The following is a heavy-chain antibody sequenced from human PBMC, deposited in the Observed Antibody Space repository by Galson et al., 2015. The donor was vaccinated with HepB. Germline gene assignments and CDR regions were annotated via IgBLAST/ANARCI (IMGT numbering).Heavy chain of an antibody. J-gene: IGHJ3*02. V-gene: IGHV3-53*04. D-gene: IGHD3-10*01. CDR1: GFTVSSNY. CDR3: ARWSLRFGSGGMAFDI. CDR2: IYSGGST. Sequence: SLRLSCAASGFTVSSNYMSWVRQAPGKGLEWVSVIYSGGSTYYADSVKGRFTISRHNSKNTLYLQMNSLRAEDTAVYYCARWSLRFGSGGMAFDIWGQGTMVTVSS.